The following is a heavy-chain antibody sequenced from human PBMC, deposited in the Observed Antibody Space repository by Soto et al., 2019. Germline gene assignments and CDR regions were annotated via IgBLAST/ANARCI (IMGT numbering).Heavy chain of an antibody. J-gene: IGHJ4*02. CDR3: ARDGIDCTNGVCSSFFDY. CDR1: GFTFSSYC. D-gene: IGHD2-8*01. Sequence: GGSMRLSCAASGFTFSSYCRHWVRQATGKGLEWVAVIWYDGSNKYYADSVKGRFTISRDNSKNTLYLQMNSLRAEDTAVYYCARDGIDCTNGVCSSFFDYWGQGTLVTVSS. CDR2: IWYDGSNK. V-gene: IGHV3-33*01.